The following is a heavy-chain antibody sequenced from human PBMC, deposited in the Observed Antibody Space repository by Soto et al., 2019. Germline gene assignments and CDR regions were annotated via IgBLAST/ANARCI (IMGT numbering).Heavy chain of an antibody. CDR3: AKEPYYDFWSGYLDNWFDP. J-gene: IGHJ5*02. D-gene: IGHD3-3*01. CDR2: ISGSGGST. CDR1: GFTFSSYA. V-gene: IGHV3-23*01. Sequence: GGSLRLSCAASGFTFSSYAMSWVRQAPGKGLEWVSAISGSGGSTYYADSVKGRFTISRDNSKNTLYLQMNSLRAEDTAVYYCAKEPYYDFWSGYLDNWFDPWGQGTLVTVSS.